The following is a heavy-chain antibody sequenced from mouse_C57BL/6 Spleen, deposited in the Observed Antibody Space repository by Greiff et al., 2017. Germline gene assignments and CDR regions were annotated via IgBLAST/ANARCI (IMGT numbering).Heavy chain of an antibody. CDR3: ARESAYSNYFDY. CDR2: ISDGGSYT. D-gene: IGHD2-5*01. V-gene: IGHV5-4*01. CDR1: GFTFSSYA. Sequence: EVKLMESGGGLVKPGGSLKLSCAASGFTFSSYAMSWVRQTPEKRLEWVATISDGGSYTYYPDNVKGRFTISRDNAKNNLYLQMSHLKSEDTAMYYCARESAYSNYFDYWGQGTTLTVSS. J-gene: IGHJ2*01.